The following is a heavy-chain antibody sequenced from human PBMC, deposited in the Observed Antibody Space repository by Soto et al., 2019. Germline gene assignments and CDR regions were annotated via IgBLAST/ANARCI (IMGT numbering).Heavy chain of an antibody. Sequence: GGSLRLCCAASGFTFSAYAMHWVRQAPGKGLEWVAVVSYDGGKRYYADSLKGRFTVSRDNSKNTLYLEMHSLRAEDTAIYYCARDGSSSSQIDYWGQGSLVTVSS. J-gene: IGHJ4*02. CDR3: ARDGSSSSQIDY. V-gene: IGHV3-30-3*01. D-gene: IGHD6-6*01. CDR2: VSYDGGKR. CDR1: GFTFSAYA.